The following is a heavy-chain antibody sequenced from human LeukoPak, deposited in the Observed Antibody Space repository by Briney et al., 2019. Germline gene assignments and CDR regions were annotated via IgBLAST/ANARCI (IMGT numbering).Heavy chain of an antibody. CDR3: ATQARGYFYY. CDR2: FDPEDGET. CDR1: GYTLTQLA. V-gene: IGHV1-24*01. J-gene: IGHJ4*02. Sequence: ASVTVPCKVSGYTLTQLAIHWVRQAPGKGLEWMGGFDPEDGETVYAQKFQDRVTTTEDTSTDTASMELTSLASEDTAVYYCATQARGYFYYWGQGTLVTVSS.